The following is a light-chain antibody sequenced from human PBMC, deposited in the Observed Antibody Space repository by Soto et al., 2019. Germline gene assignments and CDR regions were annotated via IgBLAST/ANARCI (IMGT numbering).Light chain of an antibody. Sequence: DTQMNQSQSSLSASVGDRVTITCRASQSISRWFTWCQQKPGKAPKLLIYEASNLESGVPSRFSGSGSGTEFTLTIGCLQPDDFATYYCQQFNSYPITFGQGTRLEI. CDR3: QQFNSYPIT. V-gene: IGKV1-5*01. J-gene: IGKJ5*01. CDR2: EAS. CDR1: QSISRW.